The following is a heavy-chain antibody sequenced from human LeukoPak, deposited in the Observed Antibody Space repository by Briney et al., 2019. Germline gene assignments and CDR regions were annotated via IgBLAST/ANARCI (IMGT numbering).Heavy chain of an antibody. CDR1: GFTFSSYA. Sequence: PGGSLRLSCAASGFTFSSYAMHWVRQAPGKGLEWVAVISYDGSNKYYADSVKGRFTISRDNSKNTLYLQMNSLRAEDTAVYYCAGEPSTATILDWGQGTLVTVSS. D-gene: IGHD5-24*01. V-gene: IGHV3-30*04. J-gene: IGHJ4*02. CDR2: ISYDGSNK. CDR3: AGEPSTATILD.